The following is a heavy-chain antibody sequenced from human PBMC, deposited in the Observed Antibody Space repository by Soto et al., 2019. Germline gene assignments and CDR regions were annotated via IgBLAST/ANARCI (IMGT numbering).Heavy chain of an antibody. Sequence: SETLSLTCTFSGGSISSGGYYWSWIRQHPGKGLEWIGYIYYSGITYYNPSLKSRVTISVDTSKNQFYLKLSSVTAADTAVYYCARGRPLREFDYWGQGTMVTVSS. CDR1: GGSISSGGYY. D-gene: IGHD6-6*01. CDR3: ARGRPLREFDY. V-gene: IGHV4-31*03. CDR2: IYYSGIT. J-gene: IGHJ4*02.